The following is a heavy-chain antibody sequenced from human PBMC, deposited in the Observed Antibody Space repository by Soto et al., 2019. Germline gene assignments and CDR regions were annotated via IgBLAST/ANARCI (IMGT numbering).Heavy chain of an antibody. CDR2: IIPIFGTA. CDR3: AYIAAAGSSNWFDP. Sequence: ASVKVSCKASGGTFSSYAISWVRQAPGQGLEWMGGIIPIFGTANYAQKFQGRVTITADESTSTAYMELSSPRSEDTAVYYCAYIAAAGSSNWFDPWGQGTLVTVSS. CDR1: GGTFSSYA. D-gene: IGHD6-13*01. V-gene: IGHV1-69*13. J-gene: IGHJ5*02.